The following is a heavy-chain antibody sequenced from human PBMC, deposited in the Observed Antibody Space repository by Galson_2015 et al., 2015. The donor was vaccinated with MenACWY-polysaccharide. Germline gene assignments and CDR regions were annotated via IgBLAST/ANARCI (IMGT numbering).Heavy chain of an antibody. CDR1: GFIFNTYN. D-gene: IGHD2-15*01. Sequence: SLRLSCAVSGFIFNTYNMNWVRQAPGKGLEWLSYISTGSGTRSYADSVKGRFTISRDNTRNSLYLQIDSLRDEDTAVYYCTTDGATGWSLDSWGQGTLVIVSS. CDR2: ISTGSGTR. V-gene: IGHV3-48*02. CDR3: TTDGATGWSLDS. J-gene: IGHJ4*02.